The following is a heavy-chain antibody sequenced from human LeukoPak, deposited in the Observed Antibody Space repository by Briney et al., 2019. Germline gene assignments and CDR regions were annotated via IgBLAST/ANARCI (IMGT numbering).Heavy chain of an antibody. CDR1: GGSISSYY. CDR2: IYYSGST. J-gene: IGHJ4*02. D-gene: IGHD6-19*01. Sequence: SETLSLTCTVSGGSISSYYWSWLRQPPGKGLEWIGYIYYSGSTNYNPSLKSRVTISVDTSKNQFSLKLSSVTAADTAVYYCARHRSGWYDYWGQGTLVTVSS. CDR3: ARHRSGWYDY. V-gene: IGHV4-59*08.